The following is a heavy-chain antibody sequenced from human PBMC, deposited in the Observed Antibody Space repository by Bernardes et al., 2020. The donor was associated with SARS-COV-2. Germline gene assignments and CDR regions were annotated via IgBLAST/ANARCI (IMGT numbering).Heavy chain of an antibody. J-gene: IGHJ3*02. CDR1: GDTAPDNGAA. Sequence: QSHSLTPASPGDTAPDNGAARNWTRLSPTSGREWPGRTSLRSKWSRDYAWSIKGRITSNPDTSRHKFCLQMNSMTTEGTAVYYCARGRRAFDIWGQGTMVTVSS. CDR2: TSLRSKWSR. CDR3: ARGRRAFDI. V-gene: IGHV6-1*01.